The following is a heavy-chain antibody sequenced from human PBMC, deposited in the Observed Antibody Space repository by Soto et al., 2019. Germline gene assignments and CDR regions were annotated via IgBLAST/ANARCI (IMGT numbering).Heavy chain of an antibody. D-gene: IGHD3-22*01. CDR2: IIPIFGTA. J-gene: IGHJ4*02. Sequence: SVKVSCKASGGTFSSYAISWVRQAPGQGLEWMGGIIPIFGTANYAQKFQGRVTITADESTSTAYMELSSLRSEDTAVYYCARDRMHYYDSSGYPWTFDYWGQGILVTVSS. CDR1: GGTFSSYA. CDR3: ARDRMHYYDSSGYPWTFDY. V-gene: IGHV1-69*13.